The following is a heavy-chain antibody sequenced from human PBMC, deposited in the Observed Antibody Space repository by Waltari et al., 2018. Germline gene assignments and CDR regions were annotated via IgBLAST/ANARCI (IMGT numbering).Heavy chain of an antibody. J-gene: IGHJ4*02. D-gene: IGHD2-15*01. CDR3: ARDRGRGIYFDS. CDR1: GDSMRGNSW. Sequence: QVFLQESGPGLVKPSGTLSLTCAVSGDSMRGNSWWSWVRQSPGNGLEWIGQVHGGGQTHYHASFERRVAVSLYTSNKQFSLTLTSATAADTAVYFCARDRGRGIYFDSWGQGILVTVSP. V-gene: IGHV4-4*02. CDR2: VHGGGQT.